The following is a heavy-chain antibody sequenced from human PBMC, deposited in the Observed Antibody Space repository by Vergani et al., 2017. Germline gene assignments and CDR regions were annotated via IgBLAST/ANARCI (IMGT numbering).Heavy chain of an antibody. D-gene: IGHD3-10*01. CDR3: ASSSITMVRGVSSTPSSNDY. CDR2: INPSGGHT. J-gene: IGHJ4*02. V-gene: IGHV1-2*02. Sequence: QVQVVQSGAEVKQSGASVKVSCKTSGYTFSNYYMHWVRQAPGQGLEWMGIINPSGGHTNYAQKFQGRVTMTRDTSISTAYMELSRLRSDDTAVYYCASSSITMVRGVSSTPSSNDYWGQGTLVTVSS. CDR1: GYTFSNYY.